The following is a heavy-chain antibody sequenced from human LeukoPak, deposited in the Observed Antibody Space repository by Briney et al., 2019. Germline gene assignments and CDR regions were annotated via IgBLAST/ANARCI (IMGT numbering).Heavy chain of an antibody. Sequence: GGSLRLSCSASGFTFSSYSMNWVRQAPGKGLEWVSSISSSSSYIYYADSVKGRFTISRDNAKNSLYLQMNSLRAEDTAVYYCARDLRYDSSGYFQHWGQGTLVTVSS. J-gene: IGHJ1*01. CDR2: ISSSSSYI. V-gene: IGHV3-21*01. D-gene: IGHD3-22*01. CDR1: GFTFSSYS. CDR3: ARDLRYDSSGYFQH.